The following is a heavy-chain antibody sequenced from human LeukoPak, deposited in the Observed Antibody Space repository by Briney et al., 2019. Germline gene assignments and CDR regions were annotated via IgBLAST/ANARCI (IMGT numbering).Heavy chain of an antibody. CDR2: IYYSGST. D-gene: IGHD6-13*01. CDR1: GGSISSYY. J-gene: IGHJ4*02. V-gene: IGHV4-59*01. CDR3: VRADSRGRYFDY. Sequence: SETLSLTCTVSGGSISSYYWSWIRQPPGKGLEWIGYIYYSGSTIYNPSLKSRVTISVDTSKNQFSLKLSSVTAADTAVYYCVRADSRGRYFDYWGQGTLVTVSS.